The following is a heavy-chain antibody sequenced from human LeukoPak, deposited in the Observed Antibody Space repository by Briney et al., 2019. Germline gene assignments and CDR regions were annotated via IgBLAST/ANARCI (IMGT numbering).Heavy chain of an antibody. CDR1: GGSFSDYY. CDR2: INHSGST. V-gene: IGHV4-34*01. D-gene: IGHD3-10*01. Sequence: SETLSLTCAVYGGSFSDYYWSWIRQPPGKGLEWIGEINHSGSTNYSPSLKSRVTISVDTSKNQFSLKLSSVTAADTAVYYCAREGLYYYGSGSYNKYYYYMDVWGKGTTVTISS. CDR3: AREGLYYYGSGSYNKYYYYMDV. J-gene: IGHJ6*03.